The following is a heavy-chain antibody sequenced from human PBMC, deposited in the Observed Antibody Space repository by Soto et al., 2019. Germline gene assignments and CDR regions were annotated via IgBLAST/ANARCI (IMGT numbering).Heavy chain of an antibody. CDR2: ISGSGGST. D-gene: IGHD3-3*01. V-gene: IGHV3-23*01. Sequence: GSLRLSCAASGFTFSSYAMSWVRQAPGKGLEWVSAISGSGGSTYYADSVKGRFTISRDNSKNTLYLQMNSLRAEDTAVYYCAKPYSQGVWSRSIDYWGQGTLVTVSS. CDR3: AKPYSQGVWSRSIDY. J-gene: IGHJ4*02. CDR1: GFTFSSYA.